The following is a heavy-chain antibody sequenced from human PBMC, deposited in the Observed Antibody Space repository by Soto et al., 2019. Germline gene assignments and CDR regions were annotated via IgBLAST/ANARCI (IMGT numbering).Heavy chain of an antibody. CDR1: GFTFSSYA. CDR3: ARGAYCSSTSCPTTPPPYYYYGMDV. Sequence: GGSLRLSCAASGFTFSSYAMHRVRQAPGKGLEWVAVISYDGSNKYYADSVKGRFTISRDNSKNTLYLQMNSLRAEDTAVYYCARGAYCSSTSCPTTPPPYYYYGMDVWGQGTTVTVSS. D-gene: IGHD2-2*01. CDR2: ISYDGSNK. V-gene: IGHV3-30-3*01. J-gene: IGHJ6*02.